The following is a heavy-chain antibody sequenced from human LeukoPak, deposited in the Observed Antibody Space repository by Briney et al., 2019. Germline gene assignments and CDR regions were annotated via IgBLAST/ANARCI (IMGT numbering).Heavy chain of an antibody. V-gene: IGHV4-59*01. J-gene: IGHJ4*02. CDR3: AKAPHPYSGDFDY. CDR1: GGSIRSYY. CDR2: IYYSGST. D-gene: IGHD6-19*01. Sequence: PSETLSLTCTVSGGSIRSYYWSWIRQPPGKGLEWIGYIYYSGSTNYNPSLKSRVTISVDTSKNQFSLKLSSVTAADTATYYCAKAPHPYSGDFDYWGQGTLVTVSS.